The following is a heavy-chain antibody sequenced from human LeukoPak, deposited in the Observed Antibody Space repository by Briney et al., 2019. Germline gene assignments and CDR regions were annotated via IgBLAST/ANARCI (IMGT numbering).Heavy chain of an antibody. J-gene: IGHJ4*02. CDR2: ISSSGSTI. V-gene: IGHV3-48*03. CDR1: GFTFSNYE. D-gene: IGHD6-19*01. Sequence: GGSLRLSCAASGFTFSNYEMNWVRQAPGKGLEWVSYISSSGSTIYYADSVKGRFTISRDNAKNSLYLQMNSLRAEDTAVYYCARDLGIAVAGIFDYWGQGTLVTVSS. CDR3: ARDLGIAVAGIFDY.